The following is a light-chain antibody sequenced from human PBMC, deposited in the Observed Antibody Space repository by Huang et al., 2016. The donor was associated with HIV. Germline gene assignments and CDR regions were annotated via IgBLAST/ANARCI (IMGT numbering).Light chain of an antibody. J-gene: IGKJ2*03. CDR2: GAS. V-gene: IGKV3-20*01. CDR3: QQFGSSPPYS. CDR1: QTVTNNY. Sequence: IVLTQSTDTLSLSPGERATLSCRASQTVTNNYLAWYQQRPGKAPRLLIYGASTRATGSPDRFSGSGSVTDFTLTISRLEPKDFVVYYCQQFGSSPPYSFGQGTKLEIK.